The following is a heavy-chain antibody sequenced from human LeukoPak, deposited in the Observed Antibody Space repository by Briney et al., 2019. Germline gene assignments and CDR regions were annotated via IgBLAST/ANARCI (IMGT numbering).Heavy chain of an antibody. CDR2: IYYSGST. CDR3: ARDQAHYDYVWGSYRYFGYFDY. J-gene: IGHJ4*02. D-gene: IGHD3-16*02. V-gene: IGHV4-59*12. CDR1: GGSISSYY. Sequence: SETLSLTCTVSGGSISSYYWSWIRQPPGKGLEWIGYIYYSGSTNYNPSLKSRVTISVDTSTNQFSLKLSSVTAADTAAYYCARDQAHYDYVWGSYRYFGYFDYWGQGTLVTVSS.